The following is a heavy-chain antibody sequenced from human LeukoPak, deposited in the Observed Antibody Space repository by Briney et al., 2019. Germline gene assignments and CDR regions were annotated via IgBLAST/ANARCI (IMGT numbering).Heavy chain of an antibody. CDR3: ARVVATYYYYYMDV. D-gene: IGHD5-12*01. V-gene: IGHV4-4*09. CDR2: IYTSGST. J-gene: IGHJ6*03. Sequence: PSETLSLTCTVSGGSISSYYWSWIRQPPGKGLEWIGYIYTSGSTNYNPSLKSRVTISVDTSKNQFSLKLSSVTAADTAVYYCARVVATYYYYYMDVWCKGTTVTVSS. CDR1: GGSISSYY.